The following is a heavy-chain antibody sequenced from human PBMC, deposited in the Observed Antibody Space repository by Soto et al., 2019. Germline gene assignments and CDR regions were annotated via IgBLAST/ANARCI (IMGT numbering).Heavy chain of an antibody. CDR3: ARGDIVVVPAATYYYYYVDV. Sequence: ASVKVSCKASGYTFTSYYMHWVRQAPGQGLEWMGIINPSGGSTSYAQKFQGRVTMTRDTSTSTVYMELSSLRSEDTAVYYCARGDIVVVPAATYYYYYVDVWGKGTTVTVSS. D-gene: IGHD2-2*01. V-gene: IGHV1-46*03. CDR2: INPSGGST. CDR1: GYTFTSYY. J-gene: IGHJ6*03.